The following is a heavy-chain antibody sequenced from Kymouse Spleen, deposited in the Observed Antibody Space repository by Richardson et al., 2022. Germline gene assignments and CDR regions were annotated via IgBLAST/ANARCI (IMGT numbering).Heavy chain of an antibody. CDR1: GFTFDDYA. J-gene: IGHJ4*02. Sequence: EVQLVESGGGLVQPGRSLRLSCAASGFTFDDYAMHWVRQAPGKGLEWVSGISWNSGSIGYADSVKGRFTISRDNAKNSLYLQMNSLRAEDTALYYCAKSPDRYYDFWSGYDYWGQGTLVTVSS. D-gene: IGHD3-3*01. CDR3: AKSPDRYYDFWSGYDY. V-gene: IGHV3-9*01. CDR2: ISWNSGSI.